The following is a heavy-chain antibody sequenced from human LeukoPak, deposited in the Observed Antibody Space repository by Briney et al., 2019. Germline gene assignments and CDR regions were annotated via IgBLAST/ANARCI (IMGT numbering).Heavy chain of an antibody. J-gene: IGHJ4*02. CDR1: GGSISSSSYY. D-gene: IGHD3-3*01. Sequence: SETLSLTCTVSGGSISSSSYYWGWIRQPPGKGLEWIGSIYYSGSTYYNPSLKSRVTISVDTSKNQFSLKLSSVTAADTAVYYCARLGWLPRNYFDYWGQGTLVTVSS. CDR3: ARLGWLPRNYFDY. CDR2: IYYSGST. V-gene: IGHV4-39*01.